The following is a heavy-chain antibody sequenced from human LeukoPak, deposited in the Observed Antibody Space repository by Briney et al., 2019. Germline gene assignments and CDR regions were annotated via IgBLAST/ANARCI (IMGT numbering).Heavy chain of an antibody. D-gene: IGHD3-10*01. CDR2: IYRGCST. CDR1: GVIVGTTY. CDR3: ARVPGESFDI. Sequence: GGSLRLSCVASGVIVGTTYLSGVRQAPGKGLVCVSVIYRGCSTFYADYVKGRFTISRDNSKNTLYLQMNSLGADDTAVYYWARVPGESFDIWGQGTMVTVSS. V-gene: IGHV3-53*01. J-gene: IGHJ3*02.